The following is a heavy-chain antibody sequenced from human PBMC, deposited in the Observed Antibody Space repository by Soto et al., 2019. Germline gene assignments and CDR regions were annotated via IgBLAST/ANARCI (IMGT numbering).Heavy chain of an antibody. Sequence: GGSLRLSCTGAGFTFGDFGMSWFRQAPGKGLEWLSFIRSKGYGGTTESAASVRGRFITSRDDSKSIAYLQMNSLKTEDTAVYYCASLTSWSQEYYYGMDVWGQGTTVTVSS. V-gene: IGHV3-49*03. D-gene: IGHD2-2*01. CDR1: GFTFGDFG. CDR3: ASLTSWSQEYYYGMDV. CDR2: IRSKGYGGTT. J-gene: IGHJ6*02.